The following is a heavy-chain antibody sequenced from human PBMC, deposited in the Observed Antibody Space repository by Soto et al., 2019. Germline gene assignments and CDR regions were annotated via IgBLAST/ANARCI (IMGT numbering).Heavy chain of an antibody. V-gene: IGHV1-18*01. CDR1: GYTFPSYG. D-gene: IGHD2-15*01. J-gene: IGHJ6*02. Sequence: ASVKVTFKASGYTFPSYGISWVRQAPGQGLEWMGWISAYNGNTNYAQKLQGRVTMTTDTSTSTAYMEMRSLRSDDTAVYYCARSGGSSYYYYYGMDVWGQGTTVTVSS. CDR2: ISAYNGNT. CDR3: ARSGGSSYYYYYGMDV.